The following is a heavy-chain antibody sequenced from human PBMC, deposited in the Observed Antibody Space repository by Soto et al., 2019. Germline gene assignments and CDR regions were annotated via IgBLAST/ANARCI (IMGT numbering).Heavy chain of an antibody. CDR2: INAANGDT. J-gene: IGHJ5*02. CDR3: VRRHVSATGIDWFDP. CDR1: GYTFTSYG. V-gene: IGHV1-3*01. D-gene: IGHD6-13*01. Sequence: ASVKVSCKAPGYTFTSYGIHWVRQAPGQRLEWMGWINAANGDTKYSPKFQGRVTITRDTSASTAYMELSSLRTEDTAVSYRVRRHVSATGIDWFDPWGQGTTVTVSS.